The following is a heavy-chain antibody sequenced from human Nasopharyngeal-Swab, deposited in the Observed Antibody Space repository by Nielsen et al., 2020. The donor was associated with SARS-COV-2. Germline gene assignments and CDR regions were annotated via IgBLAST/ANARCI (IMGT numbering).Heavy chain of an antibody. CDR3: AKDRSLNCSSTSCSKKFDS. CDR1: GFTFSSYA. CDR2: ISGSGGTT. Sequence: GESLKISCAASGFTFSSYAMSWVRQAPGKGLEWVSAISGSGGTTYYADSVKGRFTISRDNSKNTLYLQMNSLRAEDTAVYYCAKDRSLNCSSTSCSKKFDSWGQGTLVTVSS. V-gene: IGHV3-23*01. J-gene: IGHJ4*02. D-gene: IGHD2-2*01.